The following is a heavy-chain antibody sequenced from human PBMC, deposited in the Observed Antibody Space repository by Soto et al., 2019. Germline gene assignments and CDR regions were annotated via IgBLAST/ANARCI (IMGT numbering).Heavy chain of an antibody. Sequence: RASVKVSCKASGYTFTGYYMHWVRQAPGQGLEWMGWINPNSGGTNYAQKFQGRVTMTRDTSISTAYMELSRLRSDDTAVYYCAREWVERIFNYYGMDVWGQGTTVTVSS. D-gene: IGHD3-3*01. CDR2: INPNSGGT. J-gene: IGHJ6*02. CDR1: GYTFTGYY. CDR3: AREWVERIFNYYGMDV. V-gene: IGHV1-2*02.